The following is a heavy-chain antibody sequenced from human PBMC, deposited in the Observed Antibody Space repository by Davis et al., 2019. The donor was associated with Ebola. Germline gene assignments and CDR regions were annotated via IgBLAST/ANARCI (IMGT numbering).Heavy chain of an antibody. Sequence: MPSETLSLTCTVSGGSVSNYYWSWIRQPPGKGLEWIGEINHSGSTNYNPSLKSRVTISVDTSKNQFSLKLSSVTAADTAVYYCARGAVIEGYSLNYYYYYGMDVWGQGTTVTVSS. J-gene: IGHJ6*02. V-gene: IGHV4-34*01. CDR2: INHSGST. CDR3: ARGAVIEGYSLNYYYYYGMDV. CDR1: GGSVSNYY. D-gene: IGHD3-22*01.